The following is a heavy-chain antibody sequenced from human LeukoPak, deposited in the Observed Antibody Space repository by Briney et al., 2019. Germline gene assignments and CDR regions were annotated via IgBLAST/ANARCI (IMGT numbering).Heavy chain of an antibody. CDR1: GGSISSYY. D-gene: IGHD3-3*01. J-gene: IGHJ5*02. Sequence: KPSETLSLTCTVSGGSISSYYWSWIRPPPGKGLEWIGYIYYSGSTNYNPSLKSRVTISVDTSKNQFSLKLSSVTAADTAVYYCARGTRVTIFGVAYNWFDPWGQGTLSPSPQ. V-gene: IGHV4-59*01. CDR2: IYYSGST. CDR3: ARGTRVTIFGVAYNWFDP.